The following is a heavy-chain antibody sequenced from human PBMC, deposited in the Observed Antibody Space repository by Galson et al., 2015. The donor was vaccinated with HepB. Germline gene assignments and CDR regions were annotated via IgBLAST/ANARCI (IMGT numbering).Heavy chain of an antibody. J-gene: IGHJ3*02. Sequence: SVKVSCKASGGTFSSYAISWVRQAPGQGLEWMGGIIPIFGTANYAQKFQGRVTITADKSTSTAYMELSSLRSEDTAVYYCARQMYYDSSGLNGAFDIWGQGTMVTVSS. CDR2: IIPIFGTA. CDR1: GGTFSSYA. D-gene: IGHD3-22*01. V-gene: IGHV1-69*06. CDR3: ARQMYYDSSGLNGAFDI.